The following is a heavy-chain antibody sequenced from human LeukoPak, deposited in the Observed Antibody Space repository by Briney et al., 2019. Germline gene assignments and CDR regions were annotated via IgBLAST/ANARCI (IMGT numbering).Heavy chain of an antibody. J-gene: IGHJ3*02. D-gene: IGHD3-3*01. Sequence: GGSLRLSCAASGFTFSSYWMSWVRQAPGKGLEWVANIKQDGSEKYYVDSVKGRFTISRDNAKNSLYLQMNSLRAEDTAVYYCARDDPGNDFWSGHDAFDIWGQGTMVTVSS. V-gene: IGHV3-7*01. CDR2: IKQDGSEK. CDR1: GFTFSSYW. CDR3: ARDDPGNDFWSGHDAFDI.